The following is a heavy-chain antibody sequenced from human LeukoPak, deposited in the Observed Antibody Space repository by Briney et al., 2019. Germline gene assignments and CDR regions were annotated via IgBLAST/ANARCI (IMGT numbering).Heavy chain of an antibody. Sequence: SVKVSCKASGGTFTSYSISWVRQAPGQGLEWMGGIIPIFGTTNYAQKFQGRVTITADESTSTANMELSSLRSEDTAMYYCARIDSSSLPTWGQGTLVTVSS. D-gene: IGHD6-13*01. V-gene: IGHV1-69*13. CDR1: GGTFTSYS. J-gene: IGHJ4*02. CDR2: IIPIFGTT. CDR3: ARIDSSSLPT.